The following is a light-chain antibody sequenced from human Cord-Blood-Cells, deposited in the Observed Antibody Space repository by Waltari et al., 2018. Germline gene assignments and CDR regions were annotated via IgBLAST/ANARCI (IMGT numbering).Light chain of an antibody. V-gene: IGKV3-15*01. CDR1: QSVSSN. CDR2: GAS. J-gene: IGKJ2*01. CDR3: QQYNNWPLYT. Sequence: EIVMTQSPATLSVSPGERANLSCRASQSVSSNLAWYPQKPGQAPRLLIYGASTRATGIPARFSGSGSGTEVTLTISSLQSEDFAVYYCQQYNNWPLYTFGQGTKLEIK.